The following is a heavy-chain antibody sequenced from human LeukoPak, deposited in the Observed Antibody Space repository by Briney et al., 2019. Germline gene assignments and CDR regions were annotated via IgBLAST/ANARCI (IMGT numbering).Heavy chain of an antibody. CDR2: INPSGGST. D-gene: IGHD3-3*01. CDR3: ARDRDFWSGSDYYYYGMDV. CDR1: GYTFTSYY. Sequence: ASVEVSCKASGYTFTSYYMHWVRQAPGQGLEWMGIINPSGGSTSYAQKFQGRVTMTRDASTSTVYMELSSLRSEDTAVYYCARDRDFWSGSDYYYYGMDVWGQGTTVTVSS. J-gene: IGHJ6*02. V-gene: IGHV1-46*01.